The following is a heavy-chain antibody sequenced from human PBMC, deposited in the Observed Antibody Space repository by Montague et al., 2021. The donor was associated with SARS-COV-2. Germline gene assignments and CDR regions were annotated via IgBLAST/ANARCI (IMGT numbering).Heavy chain of an antibody. CDR1: GGAMSSYY. CDR3: ARHGCSSGRHRCGFDP. Sequence: SETLSLTCTVSGGAMSSYYRSWIRQPPGKGLEWIGYIYYSGSTXXXPSXXXRVTISVDTSKDQFSLKLSSVTAADTAAYYCARHGCSSGRHRCGFDPWGQGTLVTVSS. CDR2: IYYSGST. V-gene: IGHV4-59*08. J-gene: IGHJ5*02. D-gene: IGHD6-19*01.